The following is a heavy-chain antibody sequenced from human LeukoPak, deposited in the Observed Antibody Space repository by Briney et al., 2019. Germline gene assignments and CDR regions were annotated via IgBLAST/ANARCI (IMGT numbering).Heavy chain of an antibody. Sequence: ASVKVSCKASGGTFSSYAISWVRQAPGQGLEWMGGIIPIFGTANYAQKFQGRVTITADKSASTAYMELSGLRSEDTAVYYCAREDTAMIEYWGQGTLVTVSS. J-gene: IGHJ4*02. CDR1: GGTFSSYA. CDR2: IIPIFGTA. D-gene: IGHD5-18*01. V-gene: IGHV1-69*06. CDR3: AREDTAMIEY.